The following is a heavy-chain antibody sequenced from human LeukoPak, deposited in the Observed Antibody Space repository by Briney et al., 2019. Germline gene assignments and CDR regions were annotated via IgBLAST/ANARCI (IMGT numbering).Heavy chain of an antibody. CDR2: IYYSGST. CDR1: GGSISSGGYY. CDR3: ARGEDRDGYNLPFDY. D-gene: IGHD5-24*01. Sequence: PSQTLSLTCTVSGGSISSGGYYWSWIRQHPGTGLEWIGYIYYSGSTYYNPSLKSRITISIDTSKNQFSLKLSSVTAADTAVYYCARGEDRDGYNLPFDYWGQGTLVTVSS. J-gene: IGHJ4*02. V-gene: IGHV4-31*03.